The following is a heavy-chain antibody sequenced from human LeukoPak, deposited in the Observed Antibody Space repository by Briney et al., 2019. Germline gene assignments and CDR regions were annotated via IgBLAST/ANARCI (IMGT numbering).Heavy chain of an antibody. J-gene: IGHJ4*02. CDR1: GFTVSSNY. CDR2: IYSSGST. V-gene: IGHV3-66*01. CDR3: ARSNSYYFDY. D-gene: IGHD5-24*01. Sequence: GGSLRLSCAASGFTVSSNYMSWVRQAPGKGLEWVSVIYSSGSTYYADSVKGRFTISRDNSKNTLYLQMNSLRAEDTAVYYCARSNSYYFDYWGQGTLVTVSS.